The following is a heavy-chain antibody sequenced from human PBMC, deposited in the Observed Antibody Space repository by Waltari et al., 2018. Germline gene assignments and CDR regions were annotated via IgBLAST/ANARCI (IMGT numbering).Heavy chain of an antibody. J-gene: IGHJ4*02. CDR1: GVIFSRQD. V-gene: IGHV3-30*02. D-gene: IGHD3-16*02. CDR2: IRFDGGQK. CDR3: ATQASISSPSF. Sequence: QVQLVESGGGVVLPGGALRLSCKASGVIFSRQDMKWVRQAPGMGLEWVSVIRFDGGQKFYADTVKGRFTVSRDNSRDTLYLHMESLRSGDTATYFCATQASISSPSFWGRGTLVTVSS.